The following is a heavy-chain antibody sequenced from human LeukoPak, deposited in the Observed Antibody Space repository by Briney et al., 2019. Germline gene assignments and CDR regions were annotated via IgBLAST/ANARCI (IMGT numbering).Heavy chain of an antibody. Sequence: EASVKVSCKASGYTFTSYDISWVRQAPGQGLEWMGWISAYNGNTNYAQNLQGRVTMTTDTSTSTAYMELRSLRSDDTAVYYCARVRVGATNGISYWGQGTLVTVSS. J-gene: IGHJ4*02. V-gene: IGHV1-18*01. CDR2: ISAYNGNT. CDR3: ARVRVGATNGISY. D-gene: IGHD1-26*01. CDR1: GYTFTSYD.